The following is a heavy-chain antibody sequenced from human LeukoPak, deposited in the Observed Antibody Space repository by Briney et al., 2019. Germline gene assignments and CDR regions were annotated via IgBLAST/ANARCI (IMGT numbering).Heavy chain of an antibody. V-gene: IGHV4-34*01. D-gene: IGHD3-3*01. CDR2: INHSGST. Sequence: SETLSLTCAVYGGSFSGYYWSWIRQPPGKGLEWIGEINHSGSTNYNPSLKSRVTISVDTSKNQFSLKLSSVTAADTAVYYCARGRGVLRFFNMDVWGKGTTVTVSS. J-gene: IGHJ6*03. CDR1: GGSFSGYY. CDR3: ARGRGVLRFFNMDV.